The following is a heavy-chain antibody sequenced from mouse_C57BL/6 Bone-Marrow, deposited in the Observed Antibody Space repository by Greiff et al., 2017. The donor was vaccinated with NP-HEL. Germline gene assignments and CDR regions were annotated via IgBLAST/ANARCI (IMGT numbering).Heavy chain of an antibody. CDR2: ISSGSSTI. D-gene: IGHD3-2*02. CDR3: AREAAQATEYFDY. J-gene: IGHJ2*01. CDR1: GFTFSDYG. V-gene: IGHV5-17*01. Sequence: EVQVVESGGGLVKPGGSLKLSCAASGFTFSDYGMHWVRQAPEKGLEWVAYISSGSSTIYYADTVKGRFTISRDNAKNTLFLQMTSLRSEDTAMYYCAREAAQATEYFDYWGQGTTLTVSS.